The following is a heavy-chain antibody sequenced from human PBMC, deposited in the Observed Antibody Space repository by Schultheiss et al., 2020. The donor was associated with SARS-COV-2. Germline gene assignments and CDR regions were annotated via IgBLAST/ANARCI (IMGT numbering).Heavy chain of an antibody. CDR1: GYTFTSYG. CDR3: ARDQGTVTRGWFDP. J-gene: IGHJ5*02. Sequence: ASVKVSCKASGYTFTSYGISWVRQAPGQGLEWMGWISAYNGNTNYAQKLQGRVTMTTDTSTSTAYMELRSLRSDDTAVYYCARDQGTVTRGWFDPWGQGTLVTVSS. D-gene: IGHD4-17*01. CDR2: ISAYNGNT. V-gene: IGHV1-18*01.